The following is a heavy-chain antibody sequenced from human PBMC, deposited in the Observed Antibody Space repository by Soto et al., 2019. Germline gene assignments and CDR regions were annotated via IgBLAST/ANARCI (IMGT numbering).Heavy chain of an antibody. CDR1: GFTFSSYW. V-gene: IGHV3-7*05. CDR2: IKQDGSEK. CDR3: ANSLSAIPGDS. Sequence: EVQLVESGGGLVQSGGSLRLSCAASGFTFSSYWMSWVRQGPGKGPEWVANIKQDGSEKYYVDSVKGRFTISRDNAKNSLYLQMPSLRAEDTAVYHCANSLSAIPGDSWGQGTLVTVSS. J-gene: IGHJ4*02. D-gene: IGHD2-2*01.